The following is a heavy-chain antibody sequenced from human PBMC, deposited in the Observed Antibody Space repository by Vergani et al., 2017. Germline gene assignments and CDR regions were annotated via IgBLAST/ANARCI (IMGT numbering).Heavy chain of an antibody. CDR3: SRVDHIVVVTTEGPLFDL. Sequence: QLHLQESGPGLVKPSETLSLTCTVSGGSITSSSYYWGWIRQPPGKGLEWFGNIYHSGGAYYNPSLKGRVTISVDTSKNQFSLEVTSVTAADTAMYYCSRVDHIVVVTTEGPLFDLWGRGTLVTVSA. CDR1: GGSITSSSYY. V-gene: IGHV4-39*01. D-gene: IGHD2-21*02. CDR2: IYHSGGA. J-gene: IGHJ2*01.